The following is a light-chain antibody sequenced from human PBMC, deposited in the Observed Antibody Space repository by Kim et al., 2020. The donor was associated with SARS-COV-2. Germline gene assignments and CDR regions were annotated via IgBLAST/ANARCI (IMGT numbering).Light chain of an antibody. CDR3: ATWDASLSGVV. J-gene: IGLJ3*02. Sequence: HTVTVSCSGSGSNLGSNSVYWYQQLPGTAPQLLIYRNNQRRSGIPDRVSGSKSGTSASLAISGLRSEDEADYYCATWDASLSGVVFGGGTQLTVL. CDR2: RNN. V-gene: IGLV1-47*01. CDR1: GSNLGSNS.